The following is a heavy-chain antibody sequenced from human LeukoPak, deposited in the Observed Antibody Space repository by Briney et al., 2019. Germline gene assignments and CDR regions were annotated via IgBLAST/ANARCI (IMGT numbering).Heavy chain of an antibody. CDR1: GGSITTGGYY. D-gene: IGHD1-1*01. CDR2: INHSGST. CDR3: ARSKKERRSFDY. Sequence: SETLSLTCTVSGGSITTGGYYWSWIRQPPGKGLEWIGEINHSGSTNYNPSLKSRVTISVDTSKNQFSLKLSSVTAADTAVYYCARSKKERRSFDYWGQGTLVTVSS. J-gene: IGHJ4*02. V-gene: IGHV4-61*08.